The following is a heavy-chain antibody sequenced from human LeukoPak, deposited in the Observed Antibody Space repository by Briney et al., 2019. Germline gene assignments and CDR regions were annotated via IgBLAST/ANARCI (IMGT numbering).Heavy chain of an antibody. CDR3: ARTYYYDRSSDCYEGGPL. CDR2: IITMFDTP. J-gene: IGHJ4*02. V-gene: IGHV1-69*13. CDR1: GGSFSTYV. Sequence: ASVKVSCKASGGSFSTYVISWVRQAPGQGLEWMGGIITMFDTPNYAQKFQGRVTINADESTSTVYMELSSLRSEDTAVYYCARTYYYDRSSDCYEGGPLWGQGTLVTVSS. D-gene: IGHD3-22*01.